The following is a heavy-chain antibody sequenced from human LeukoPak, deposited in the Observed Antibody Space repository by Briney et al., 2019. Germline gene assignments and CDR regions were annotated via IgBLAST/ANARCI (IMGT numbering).Heavy chain of an antibody. V-gene: IGHV3-30*02. CDR1: GFTFSSYG. CDR3: AKDSVMTIDY. Sequence: WGSLRLSCAASGFTFSSYGMHWVRQVPGKGLEWVAFIRYDGSNKYYADSVKGRFTISRDNSKNTLYLRMNSLRAEDTAVYYCAKDSVMTIDYWGQGTLVTVSS. J-gene: IGHJ4*02. D-gene: IGHD3-16*01. CDR2: IRYDGSNK.